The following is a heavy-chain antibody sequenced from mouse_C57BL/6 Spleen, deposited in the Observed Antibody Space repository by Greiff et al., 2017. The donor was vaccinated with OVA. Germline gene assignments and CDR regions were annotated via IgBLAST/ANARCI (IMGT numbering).Heavy chain of an antibody. Sequence: EVQRVESGEGLVKPGGSLKLSCAASGFTFSSYAMSWVRQTPEKRLEWVAYISSGGDYIYYADTVKGRFTISRDNARNTLYLQMSSLKSEDTAMYYCTRDLPLGFAYWGQGTLVTVSA. CDR1: GFTFSSYA. V-gene: IGHV5-9-1*02. CDR3: TRDLPLGFAY. CDR2: ISSGGDYI. J-gene: IGHJ3*01.